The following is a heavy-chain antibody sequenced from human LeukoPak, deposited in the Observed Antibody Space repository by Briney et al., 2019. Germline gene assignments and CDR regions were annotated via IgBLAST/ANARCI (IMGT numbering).Heavy chain of an antibody. CDR2: IKQDGSEK. V-gene: IGHV3-7*05. CDR3: ARDTVVVVSATSLFDY. Sequence: GGSLRLSCAASGFTFSKYWMSWVRQAPGRGLEWVANIKQDGSEKYYVDSVKGRFTISRDNAKNSLYLQMNSLRAEDTAVFYCARDTVVVVSATSLFDYWGQGTLVTVSS. J-gene: IGHJ4*02. D-gene: IGHD2-15*01. CDR1: GFTFSKYW.